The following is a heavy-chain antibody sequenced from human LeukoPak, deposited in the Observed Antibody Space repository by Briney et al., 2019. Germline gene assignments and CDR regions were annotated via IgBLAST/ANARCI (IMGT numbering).Heavy chain of an antibody. CDR2: IYYSGST. CDR1: GGSISSSSYY. J-gene: IGHJ3*02. D-gene: IGHD3-22*01. V-gene: IGHV4-39*01. Sequence: SETLSLTCTVSGGSISSSSYYWGWIRQSPGKGLEWIGNIYYSGSTYYNPSLKSRVTISLDTSKNQFSLKLYSVTAADTAVYYCARLGYDSDAFDIWGQGTMVTVSS. CDR3: ARLGYDSDAFDI.